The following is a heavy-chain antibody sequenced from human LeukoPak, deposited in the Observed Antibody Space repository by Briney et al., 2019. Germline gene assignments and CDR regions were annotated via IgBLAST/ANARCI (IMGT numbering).Heavy chain of an antibody. Sequence: GGSLRLSCAASGFTFSSYSMNWVRQAPGKGLEWVSSISSSSSYIYYADSVKGRFTISRDNAKNSLYLQMNSLRAEDTAVYYCARGAQQRLAQADYYYGMDVWGKGTTVTVSS. D-gene: IGHD6-19*01. CDR2: ISSSSSYI. CDR1: GFTFSSYS. V-gene: IGHV3-21*01. J-gene: IGHJ6*04. CDR3: ARGAQQRLAQADYYYGMDV.